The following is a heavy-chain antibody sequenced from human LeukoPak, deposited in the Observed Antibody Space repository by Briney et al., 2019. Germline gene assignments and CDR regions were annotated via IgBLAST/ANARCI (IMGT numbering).Heavy chain of an antibody. Sequence: GGSLRLSCAASGFTFNSYWMSWVRQGPGKGLEWVAYINQDESEKSYVASVKGRFTISRDNAKNSLYLQMNSLRVEDTAVYYCARVNYASGSSFDYWGQGTLVTVSS. V-gene: IGHV3-7*01. CDR3: ARVNYASGSSFDY. CDR2: INQDESEK. J-gene: IGHJ4*02. D-gene: IGHD3-10*01. CDR1: GFTFNSYW.